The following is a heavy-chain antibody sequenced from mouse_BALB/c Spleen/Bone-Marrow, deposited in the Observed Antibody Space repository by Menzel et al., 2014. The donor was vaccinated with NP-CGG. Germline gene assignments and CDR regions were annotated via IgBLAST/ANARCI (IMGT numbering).Heavy chain of an antibody. J-gene: IGHJ3*01. Sequence: QVQLKQSAAELARPGASVKMSCKASGYPFTSYTMHWVKQRPGQGLAWIGYINPSSGYTEYNQKFKDKTTLTADKSSSTAYMQLSSLTSEDSAVYYCAREEWSTGFAYWGQGTLVTVSA. CDR2: INPSSGYT. V-gene: IGHV1-4*02. D-gene: IGHD1-1*02. CDR3: AREEWSTGFAY. CDR1: GYPFTSYT.